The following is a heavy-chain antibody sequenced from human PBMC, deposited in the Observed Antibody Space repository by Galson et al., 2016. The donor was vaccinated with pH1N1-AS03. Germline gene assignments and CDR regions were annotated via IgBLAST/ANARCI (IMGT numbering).Heavy chain of an antibody. CDR3: ARVGKYFDFWSGYSDFDY. Sequence: LSLTCAVSGYSISSGYYWGWIRQPPGKGLEWIGSIYHSGSTYYNPSLMSRVTISVDTSKNRFSLKVNSVTAADTAVYYCARVGKYFDFWSGYSDFDYWGQGTLVTVSS. D-gene: IGHD3-3*01. CDR2: IYHSGST. CDR1: GYSISSGYY. J-gene: IGHJ4*02. V-gene: IGHV4-38-2*01.